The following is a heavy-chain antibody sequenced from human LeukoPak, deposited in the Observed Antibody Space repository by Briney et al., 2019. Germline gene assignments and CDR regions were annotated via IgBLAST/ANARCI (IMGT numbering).Heavy chain of an antibody. CDR3: ARGSWFDP. CDR2: TYYRSKWNN. V-gene: IGHV6-1*01. Sequence: SQTLSLTCAISGHSVSSKSAAWNWIRQSPSRGLEWLGRTYYRSKWNNDYAVSVRGRIIINQVTFKNVFSLLHNSVTPEGTAVFYCARGSWFDPWGQGTLVTVSS. CDR1: GHSVSSKSAA. J-gene: IGHJ5*02.